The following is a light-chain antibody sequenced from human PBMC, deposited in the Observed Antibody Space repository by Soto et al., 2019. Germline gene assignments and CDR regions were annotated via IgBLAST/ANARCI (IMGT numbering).Light chain of an antibody. CDR2: GIS. V-gene: IGKV3-20*01. CDR3: QQYDVSPPIT. J-gene: IGKJ5*01. Sequence: EIVLTQSPGPLSFSPGERATPSCRARQSVSSRQLAWYQQKPGQPPRLLIYGISTRANGIPDRFSGSGSGTDFTLTISRLEPEDYAVYYCQQYDVSPPITFGQGTRLEIK. CDR1: QSVSSRQ.